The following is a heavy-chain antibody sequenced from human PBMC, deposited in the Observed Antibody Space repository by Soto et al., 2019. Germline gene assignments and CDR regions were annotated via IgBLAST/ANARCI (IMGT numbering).Heavy chain of an antibody. D-gene: IGHD6-13*01. CDR1: GGTLSSSA. CDR2: IIPIFDTT. Sequence: QVQLVQSGAEVKKPGSSVRVSCKASGGTLSSSAFSWVRQAPGQGLEWMGGIIPIFDTTKYEEKFQGRVTITADESTSTAYMEVSTLRSEDTPVYYCARILGHSTTWFLNAMDVWGQGTTVTVSS. CDR3: ARILGHSTTWFLNAMDV. V-gene: IGHV1-69*01. J-gene: IGHJ6*02.